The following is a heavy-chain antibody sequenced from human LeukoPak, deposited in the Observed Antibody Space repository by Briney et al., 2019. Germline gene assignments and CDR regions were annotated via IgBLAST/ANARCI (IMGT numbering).Heavy chain of an antibody. Sequence: SETLSLTCTVSGGSFSGYYWSWIRQPPGKGLEWIGEINHSGSTNYNPSLKSRVTISVDTSKNQFSLKLSSVTAADTAVYYCASLTYYDFWSGYYIWFDPWGQGTLVTVSS. CDR2: INHSGST. V-gene: IGHV4-34*01. CDR1: GGSFSGYY. D-gene: IGHD3-3*01. CDR3: ASLTYYDFWSGYYIWFDP. J-gene: IGHJ5*02.